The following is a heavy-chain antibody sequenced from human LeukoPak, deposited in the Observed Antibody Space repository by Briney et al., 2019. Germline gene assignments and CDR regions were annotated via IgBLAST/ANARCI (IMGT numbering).Heavy chain of an antibody. Sequence: ASVKVSCKASGYTFTGYYMHWVRQAPGQGLEWMGWINPNNGGTNYAQKFQGRVTMTRDTSLSTAYMELNRLTSDDTAVYYCARDKYTGYETFDYWGQGTPVTVSS. V-gene: IGHV1-2*02. CDR1: GYTFTGYY. J-gene: IGHJ4*02. CDR2: INPNNGGT. CDR3: ARDKYTGYETFDY. D-gene: IGHD5-12*01.